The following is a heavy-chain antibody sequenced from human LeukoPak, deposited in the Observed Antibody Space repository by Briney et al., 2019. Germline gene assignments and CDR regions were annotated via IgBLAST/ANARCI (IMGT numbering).Heavy chain of an antibody. Sequence: SQTLSLTCAISGDSVSNNIATWNWVRQSPSRSLEWLGRTYYRSRWGNDYAISVKGRITINPDTSRNQFSLQLNSVTPEDTAVYYCVRDGQGSTPLDYWGQGTLVTVSS. J-gene: IGHJ4*02. CDR2: TYYRSRWGN. V-gene: IGHV6-1*01. D-gene: IGHD2-15*01. CDR1: GDSVSNNIAT. CDR3: VRDGQGSTPLDY.